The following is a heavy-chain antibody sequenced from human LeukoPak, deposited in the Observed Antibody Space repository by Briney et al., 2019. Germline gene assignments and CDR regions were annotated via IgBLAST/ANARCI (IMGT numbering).Heavy chain of an antibody. V-gene: IGHV3-43*02. D-gene: IGHD2/OR15-2a*01. CDR1: GFTIDAYA. Sequence: GGSLTLSCADSGFTIDAYAMHWVRQPPGKGLEWVSLINADGGRTYYADSVKGRFTISRDNSKNSLYLQMNSLRTEDTALYYCATWAFYHGLDVWGQGTTVTVSS. CDR3: ATWAFYHGLDV. CDR2: INADGGRT. J-gene: IGHJ6*02.